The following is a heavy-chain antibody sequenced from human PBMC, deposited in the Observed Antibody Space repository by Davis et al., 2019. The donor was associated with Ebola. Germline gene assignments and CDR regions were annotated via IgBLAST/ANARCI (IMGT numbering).Heavy chain of an antibody. D-gene: IGHD3-22*01. CDR2: ISSSSSYT. Sequence: PAGSLRLSCAASGFTFSDYYMSWIRQAPGKGLEWVSYISSSSSYTNYADSVKGRFTISRDNAKNSLSLQMNSLRAEDTAVYYCARDFDYYDSSAHTKDYYYGMDVWGQGTTVTVSS. CDR1: GFTFSDYY. J-gene: IGHJ6*02. V-gene: IGHV3-11*06. CDR3: ARDFDYYDSSAHTKDYYYGMDV.